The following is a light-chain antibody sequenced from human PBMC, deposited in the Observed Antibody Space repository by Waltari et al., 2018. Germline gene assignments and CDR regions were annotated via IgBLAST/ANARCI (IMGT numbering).Light chain of an antibody. CDR2: DVT. CDR3: YSYRTGSTFV. CDR1: SSDIGDYND. V-gene: IGLV2-11*01. J-gene: IGLJ6*01. Sequence: QTALTQPPSVSKPPGQSVTISCTGTSSDIGDYNDVSCYQQYPGRVPRLLIYDVTKRPSGVSDRFSGSKSGNTASLTISGLQAEDEATYYCYSYRTGSTFVFGSGTKVTVL.